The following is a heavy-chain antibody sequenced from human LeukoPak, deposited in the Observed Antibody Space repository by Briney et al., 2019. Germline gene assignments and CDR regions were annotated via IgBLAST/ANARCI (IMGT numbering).Heavy chain of an antibody. J-gene: IGHJ4*02. Sequence: SETLSLTCTVSGGSISSSSYYWGWIRQPPDKGLEWIGSIYYSGSPYYNPSLKSRIAISEDTSKNQFSLKLSSVTAADTAVYYCARGKGYCSGGSCYDYWGQGTLVTVSS. D-gene: IGHD2-15*01. CDR2: IYYSGSP. V-gene: IGHV4-39*07. CDR3: ARGKGYCSGGSCYDY. CDR1: GGSISSSSYY.